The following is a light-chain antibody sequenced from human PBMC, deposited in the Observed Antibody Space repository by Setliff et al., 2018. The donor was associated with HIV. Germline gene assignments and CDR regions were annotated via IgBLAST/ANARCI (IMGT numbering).Light chain of an antibody. CDR3: QHFKSAPVT. CDR2: GAF. Sequence: IQMTQSPSSLCASAGDRVTITCRASQDIGSYLAWYQQKPGRVPKLLIYGAFTLQSGVPSRFSGSGSGTDFTLTISSLQPEDVATYYCQHFKSAPVTFGQGTKVDIK. CDR1: QDIGSY. J-gene: IGKJ1*01. V-gene: IGKV1-27*01.